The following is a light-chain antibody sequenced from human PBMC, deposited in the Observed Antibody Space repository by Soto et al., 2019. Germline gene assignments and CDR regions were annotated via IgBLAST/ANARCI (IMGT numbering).Light chain of an antibody. CDR3: QSYDSSLTVV. CDR1: SSNIGAGYG. CDR2: ANS. V-gene: IGLV1-40*01. J-gene: IGLJ2*01. Sequence: QSVLTQPPSVSGAPGQRVTISCTGSSSNIGAGYGVHWYQLLPGTTPKLLIYANSDRPSGVPDRFSGSKSGTSASLAITGLQADDEADYYCQSYDSSLTVVFGGGTKLTVL.